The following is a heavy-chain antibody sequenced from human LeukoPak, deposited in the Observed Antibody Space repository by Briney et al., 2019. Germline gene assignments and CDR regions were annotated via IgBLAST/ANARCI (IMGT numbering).Heavy chain of an antibody. CDR2: ISGSGHYT. V-gene: IGHV3-23*01. CDR3: AKDGSWGDYYFYFYIDL. J-gene: IGHJ6*03. Sequence: GGSLRLSCEVTGFTFGNYAMSWVRQAPGKGLEWISGISGSGHYTYTADSLKGRFTISRDNSKNTLYLQMNSLRAEDTALYYCAKDGSWGDYYFYFYIDLWGKGTTVTVSS. CDR1: GFTFGNYA. D-gene: IGHD3-16*01.